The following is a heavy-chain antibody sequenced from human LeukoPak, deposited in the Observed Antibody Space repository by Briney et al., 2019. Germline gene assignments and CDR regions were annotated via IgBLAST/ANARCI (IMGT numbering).Heavy chain of an antibody. CDR2: IIPIFGTA. CDR3: ARDTGMTTVTLFDY. V-gene: IGHV1-69*05. J-gene: IGHJ4*02. Sequence: ASVKVSCKASVGTFSSYAISWVRQAPGQGLEWMGGIIPIFGTANYAQKFQGRVTITTDESTSTAYMELSRLRSEDTAVYYCARDTGMTTVTLFDYWGQGTLVTVSS. D-gene: IGHD4-17*01. CDR1: VGTFSSYA.